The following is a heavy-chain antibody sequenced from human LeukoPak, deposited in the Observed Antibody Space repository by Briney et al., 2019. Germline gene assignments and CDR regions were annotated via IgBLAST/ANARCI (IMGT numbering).Heavy chain of an antibody. CDR2: IIPIFGTA. V-gene: IGHV1-69*05. D-gene: IGHD6-19*01. CDR3: ARVGYIAVAGTRWFDP. J-gene: IGHJ5*02. Sequence: SVKVSCKASGGTFSSYAISWVRQAPGQGLEWMGGIIPIFGTANYAQKFQGRVTITTDESTSTAYMELSSLRSEDTAVYYCARVGYIAVAGTRWFDPWGQGTLVTVSS. CDR1: GGTFSSYA.